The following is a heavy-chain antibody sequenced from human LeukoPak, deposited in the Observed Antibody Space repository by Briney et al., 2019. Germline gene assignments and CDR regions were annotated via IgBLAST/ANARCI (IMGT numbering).Heavy chain of an antibody. CDR1: GFTFSSYG. CDR3: AKDRYASGWLYYFDY. CDR2: ISYDGSNK. V-gene: IGHV3-30*18. Sequence: GGSLRLSCAASGFTFSSYGMHWVRQAPGKGLEWVSGISYDGSNKYYADSVKGRFTISRDNSKNTLYLEMNSLSTEDTAEYYCAKDRYASGWLYYFDYWGQGTLVTVSS. D-gene: IGHD6-19*01. J-gene: IGHJ4*02.